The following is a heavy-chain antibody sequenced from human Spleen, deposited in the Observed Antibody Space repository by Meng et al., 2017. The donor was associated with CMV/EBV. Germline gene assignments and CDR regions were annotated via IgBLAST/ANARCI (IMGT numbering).Heavy chain of an antibody. CDR2: ISGSGGST. V-gene: IGHV3-23*01. CDR1: GFTFSSYA. CDR3: AKDLRSTPDPGIVVVPAFDY. D-gene: IGHD2-2*01. Sequence: GGSLRLSCAASGFTFSSYAMSWVRQAPGKGLEWVSAISGSGGSTYYADSVKGRFTISRDNSKNTLYLQMNSLRAEDTAVYYCAKDLRSTPDPGIVVVPAFDYWGQGTLVTVSS. J-gene: IGHJ4*02.